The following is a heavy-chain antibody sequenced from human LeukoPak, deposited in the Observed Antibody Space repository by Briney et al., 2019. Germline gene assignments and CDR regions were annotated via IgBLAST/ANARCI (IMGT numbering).Heavy chain of an antibody. J-gene: IGHJ6*03. CDR1: GYSFTNYW. D-gene: IGHD1-26*01. CDR3: ARRGWDNYRPDSYYYMDV. Sequence: GESLKISRKGSGYSFTNYWIGWVRQMPGKGLEGMGIIYPGDSDARYSPSVQGLLPISADKTISTAYLQWISLRASDTAMYYCARRGWDNYRPDSYYYMDVWGKGTTVTVSS. V-gene: IGHV5-51*01. CDR2: IYPGDSDA.